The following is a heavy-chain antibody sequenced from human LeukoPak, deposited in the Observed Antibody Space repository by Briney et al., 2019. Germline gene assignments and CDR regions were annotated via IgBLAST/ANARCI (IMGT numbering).Heavy chain of an antibody. D-gene: IGHD1-14*01. Sequence: SETLSLTCTVSGGSISSSSYYWGWIRQPPGKGLEWIGSIYYSGSTYHNPSLKSRVTISVDTSKNQFSLKLSSVTAADTAVYYCARQRIKPFDYWGQGTLVTVSS. V-gene: IGHV4-39*01. CDR2: IYYSGST. CDR3: ARQRIKPFDY. J-gene: IGHJ4*02. CDR1: GGSISSSSYY.